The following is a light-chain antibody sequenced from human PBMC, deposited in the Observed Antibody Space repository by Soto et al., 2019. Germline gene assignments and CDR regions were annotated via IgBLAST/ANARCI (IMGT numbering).Light chain of an antibody. CDR3: QHYGSSPLT. CDR1: QSVSTS. V-gene: IGKV3-20*01. Sequence: EIVLTQSPGTLSLSPGDRATLSCRASQSVSTSLAWYQQKPGQAPRILIYDASIRATGIPNRFSGSGSGTDFTLTISRLEPEDSAVYYCQHYGSSPLTFGGGTKVDIK. CDR2: DAS. J-gene: IGKJ4*01.